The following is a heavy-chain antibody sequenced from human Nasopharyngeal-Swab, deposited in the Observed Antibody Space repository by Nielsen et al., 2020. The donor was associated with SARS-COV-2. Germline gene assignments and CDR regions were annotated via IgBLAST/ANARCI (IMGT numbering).Heavy chain of an antibody. CDR3: AREAPDEGVVVPAAMGGSWFDP. CDR2: ISSSSSTI. V-gene: IGHV3-48*04. D-gene: IGHD2-2*01. Sequence: GGSLRLSCAASGFTFSSYSMNWVRQAPGKGLEWVSYISSSSSTIYYADSVKGRFTISRDNAKNSLYLQMNSLRAEDTAVYYCAREAPDEGVVVPAAMGGSWFDPWGQGTLVTVSS. CDR1: GFTFSSYS. J-gene: IGHJ5*02.